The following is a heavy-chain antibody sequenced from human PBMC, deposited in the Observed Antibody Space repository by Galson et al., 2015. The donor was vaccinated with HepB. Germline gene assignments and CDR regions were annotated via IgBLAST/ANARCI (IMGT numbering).Heavy chain of an antibody. J-gene: IGHJ6*03. CDR3: ARVSGDYARYYYNHYYMDV. V-gene: IGHV5-51*01. CDR2: IFPDDSDT. D-gene: IGHD3-10*01. Sequence: QSGAEVKKPGESLKISCKASGYNFARYWVAWVRQMPGKGLEWMGIIFPDDSDTRYSPSFQGLVTISADKSITTAYLQWSSLQASDTAMYYCARVSGDYARYYYNHYYMDVWGKGTTVTVSS. CDR1: GYNFARYW.